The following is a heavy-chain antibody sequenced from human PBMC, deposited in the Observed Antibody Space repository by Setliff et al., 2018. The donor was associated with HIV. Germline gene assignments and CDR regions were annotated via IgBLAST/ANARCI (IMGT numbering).Heavy chain of an antibody. CDR1: GFTFSSYG. V-gene: IGHV3-30*03. Sequence: GGSLRLSCAASGFTFSSYGMHWVRQAPGKGLEWVAGISCDGSDKHLADSVKDRFTISRDNSNNALYLLMNGLRGEDTAVYYCARDDDSSCYWDHYYYIDVWGKGTRVTVSS. CDR2: ISCDGSDK. J-gene: IGHJ6*03. CDR3: ARDDDSSCYWDHYYYIDV. D-gene: IGHD3-22*01.